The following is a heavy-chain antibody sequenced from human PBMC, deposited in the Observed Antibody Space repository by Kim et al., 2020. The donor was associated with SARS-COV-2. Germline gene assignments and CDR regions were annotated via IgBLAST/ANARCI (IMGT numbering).Heavy chain of an antibody. V-gene: IGHV7-4-1*02. CDR1: GYSFTSHA. Sequence: ASVKVSCKTSGYSFTSHAINWVRQAPGQGLEWMGWINTNTGNPMYGQAFTGRFVFSLDTSVTTVYLQISSLKGEDTATYYCARVGEVSGRLDKWGHGHLV. D-gene: IGHD1-1*01. CDR2: INTNTGNP. CDR3: ARVGEVSGRLDK. J-gene: IGHJ4*01.